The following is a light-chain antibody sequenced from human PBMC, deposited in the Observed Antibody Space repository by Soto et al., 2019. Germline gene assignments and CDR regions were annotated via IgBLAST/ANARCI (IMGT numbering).Light chain of an antibody. Sequence: EIVLTQSPATLSLSPGERATLSCGASQSLSSSFLAWYQQKPGLAPRLLIYDASSRATGIPDRFSGSESGTDFTLTISRLEPEDFAVYYCQQYGTSPYTFGQGTKLEIK. CDR1: QSLSSSF. J-gene: IGKJ2*01. V-gene: IGKV3D-20*01. CDR2: DAS. CDR3: QQYGTSPYT.